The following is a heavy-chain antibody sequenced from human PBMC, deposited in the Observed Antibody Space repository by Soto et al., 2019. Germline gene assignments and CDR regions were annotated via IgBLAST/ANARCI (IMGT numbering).Heavy chain of an antibody. J-gene: IGHJ6*02. D-gene: IGHD4-17*01. V-gene: IGHV1-3*01. Sequence: QVQLVQSGAEVKKPGASVKVSCKASGYTFTSYAMHWVRQAPGQRLEWMGWINAGNGNTKYSQKFQGRVTITRDTSASTAYMELSSLRSEDTAVYYCARGSLVTTAYYYYGMDVWGQETTVTVSS. CDR1: GYTFTSYA. CDR3: ARGSLVTTAYYYYGMDV. CDR2: INAGNGNT.